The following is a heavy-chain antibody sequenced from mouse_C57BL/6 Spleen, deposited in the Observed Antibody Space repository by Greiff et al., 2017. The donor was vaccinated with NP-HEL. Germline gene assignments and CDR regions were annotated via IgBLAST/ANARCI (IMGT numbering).Heavy chain of an antibody. CDR3: ARGGINGNYGGFAY. J-gene: IGHJ3*01. CDR2: INPNNGGT. CDR1: GYTFTDYY. V-gene: IGHV1-26*01. Sequence: VQLQQSGPELVKPGASVKISCKASGYTFTDYYMNWVKQSHGKSLEWIGDINPNNGGTSYNQKFKGKATLTVDKSSSTAYMELRSLTSEDSAVYYCARGGINGNYGGFAYWGQGTLVTVSA. D-gene: IGHD2-1*01.